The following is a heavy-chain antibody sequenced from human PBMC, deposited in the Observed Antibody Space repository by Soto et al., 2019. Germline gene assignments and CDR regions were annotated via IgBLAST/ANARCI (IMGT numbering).Heavy chain of an antibody. CDR2: IYYSGST. CDR3: ARAVGGGWFGELLYNDYYYGMDV. D-gene: IGHD3-10*01. CDR1: GGSISSSSYY. V-gene: IGHV4-39*01. Sequence: QLQLQESGPGLVKPSETLSLTCTVSGGSISSSSYYWGWIRQPPGKGLEWIGSIYYSGSTYYNPSLKSRVTISVDTSKNQFSLKLSSVTAADTAVYYCARAVGGGWFGELLYNDYYYGMDVWGQGTTVTVSS. J-gene: IGHJ6*02.